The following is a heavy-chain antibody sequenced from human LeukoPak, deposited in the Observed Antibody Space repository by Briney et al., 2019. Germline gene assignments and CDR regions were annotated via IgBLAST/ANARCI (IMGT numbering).Heavy chain of an antibody. CDR1: KFTFSSYG. J-gene: IGHJ4*02. V-gene: IGHV3-30*03. CDR3: ATSESHWELPLWFDY. CDR2: ISYDGSNK. Sequence: PGGSLRLSCAASKFTFSSYGMHWVRQAPGKGLEWVAVISYDGSNKYYADSVKGRFTISRDNPKNTPYLQMNSLRAEDTAVYYCATSESHWELPLWFDYWGQGTLVTVSS. D-gene: IGHD1-26*01.